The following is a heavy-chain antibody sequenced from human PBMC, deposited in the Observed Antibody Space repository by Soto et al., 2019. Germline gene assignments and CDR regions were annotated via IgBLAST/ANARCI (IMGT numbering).Heavy chain of an antibody. CDR1: GGSFSGYY. Sequence: QVQLPQWGAGLLKPSETLSLTCAVYGGSFSGYYWSWIRQPPVKGLEWIGEINHSGGTNYNPSLKGRVTISVDTSNNQFSLQLSSVTAADTAVFYCARLRWEQPWVFDYWGQGTLVTVSS. CDR2: INHSGGT. D-gene: IGHD1-26*01. CDR3: ARLRWEQPWVFDY. J-gene: IGHJ4*02. V-gene: IGHV4-34*02.